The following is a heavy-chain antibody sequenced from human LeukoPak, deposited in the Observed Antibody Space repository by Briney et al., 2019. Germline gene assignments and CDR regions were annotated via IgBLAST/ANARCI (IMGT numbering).Heavy chain of an antibody. CDR1: GGSFSSYY. D-gene: IGHD5-24*01. CDR3: ATGDGYNSFDY. Sequence: SDTLSLTCTVSGGSFSSYYWSWIPQPAGKGLEWIGRIYTSGSTNYNSSLKSRVTMSVDTSKNQVSLKLSSVTAADTAVYYCATGDGYNSFDYWGQGTLVTVSS. J-gene: IGHJ4*02. V-gene: IGHV4-4*07. CDR2: IYTSGST.